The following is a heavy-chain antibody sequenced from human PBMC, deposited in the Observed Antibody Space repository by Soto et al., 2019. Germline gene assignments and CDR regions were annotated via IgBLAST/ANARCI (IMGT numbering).Heavy chain of an antibody. CDR1: GYTFTSYD. CDR3: ASGIQDGDYSRWFGP. J-gene: IGHJ5*02. CDR2: MNPNSGNT. Sequence: QVQLVQSGAEVKKPGASVKVSCKASGYTFTSYDINWVRQATGQGLEYLGWMNPNSGNTGYVQKFQGRVTLTRNTSISTAYLELISLRSEDTAVYYCASGIQDGDYSRWFGPWGQGTLVTVSS. V-gene: IGHV1-8*02. D-gene: IGHD4-17*01.